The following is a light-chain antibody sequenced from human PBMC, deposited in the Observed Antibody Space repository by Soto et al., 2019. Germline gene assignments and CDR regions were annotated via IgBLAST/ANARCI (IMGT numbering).Light chain of an antibody. CDR3: SSYTTGSTLV. J-gene: IGLJ3*02. CDR1: SRDVGNYNY. V-gene: IGLV2-14*01. Sequence: QSALTQPASVSGSPGQSITISCTGTSRDVGNYNYVSWYQQHPGKAPKVMIHEVSNRPSGVSNRFSGSKSGNTASLTISGLQAEAEADYYCSSYTTGSTLVFGGGTKLTVL. CDR2: EVS.